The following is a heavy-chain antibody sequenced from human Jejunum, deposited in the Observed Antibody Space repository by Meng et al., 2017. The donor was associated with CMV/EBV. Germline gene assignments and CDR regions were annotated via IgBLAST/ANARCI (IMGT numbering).Heavy chain of an antibody. J-gene: IGHJ4*02. CDR2: IYSTGIT. CDR1: GDSITAMTYY. Sequence: GDSITAMTYYWGWIRQSPGKGLECIGRIYSTGITYYNPSLKSRVTISLDTSKNQFSLKLISLTAADTSVYYCARVSSSSRPNFDYWGQGTLVTVSS. V-gene: IGHV4-39*07. D-gene: IGHD6-6*01. CDR3: ARVSSSSRPNFDY.